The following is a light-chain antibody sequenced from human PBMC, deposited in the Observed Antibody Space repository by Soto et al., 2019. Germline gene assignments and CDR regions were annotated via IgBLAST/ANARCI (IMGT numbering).Light chain of an antibody. CDR3: QQYNNWPPLT. V-gene: IGKV3-15*01. CDR2: AAS. Sequence: EIVMTQSPATLSVSPGEGATLSCRASQSVSGNLDWDQQKPGQAPRLLIYAASTRATGIPARFRGSGSGTEFTLTVTSLQSEDFAVYYCQQYNNWPPLTFGGGTKVEIK. J-gene: IGKJ4*01. CDR1: QSVSGN.